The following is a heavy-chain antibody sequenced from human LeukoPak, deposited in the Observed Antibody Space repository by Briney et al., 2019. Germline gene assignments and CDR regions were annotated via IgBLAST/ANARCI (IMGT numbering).Heavy chain of an antibody. D-gene: IGHD5-12*01. CDR2: ISYDGSNR. CDR1: GFTFSSSG. CDR3: AKETRGSYSDY. V-gene: IGHV3-30*02. J-gene: IGHJ4*02. Sequence: GGSLRLSCAASGFTFSSSGMHWVRQAPGKWLEWVAFISYDGSNRYYAESVKGRFTISRDNSKNTLYLQMNSLRAEDTAVYYCAKETRGSYSDYWGQGTLVTVSS.